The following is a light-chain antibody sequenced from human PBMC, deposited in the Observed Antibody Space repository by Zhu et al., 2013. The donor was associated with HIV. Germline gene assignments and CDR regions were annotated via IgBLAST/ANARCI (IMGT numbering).Light chain of an antibody. J-gene: IGKJ1*01. CDR1: QSVSSSY. CDR3: QQYNNWPGT. CDR2: GAS. V-gene: IGKV3-20*01. Sequence: EIVLTQSPGTLSLSPGERATLSCTASQSVSSSYLTWYQQRPGQAPRLLIFGASSRASGIPDRFSGSGSGTDFTLTISRLEPEDFAVYYCQQYNNWPGTFGPGTKVEFK.